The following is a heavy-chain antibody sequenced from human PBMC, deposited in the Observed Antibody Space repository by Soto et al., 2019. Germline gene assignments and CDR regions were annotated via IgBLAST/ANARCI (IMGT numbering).Heavy chain of an antibody. D-gene: IGHD6-19*01. CDR2: ISYDGSNK. J-gene: IGHJ4*02. Sequence: PGGSLRLSCAASGFTFSSYGMHWVRQAPGKGLEWVAVISYDGSNKYYADSVKGRFTISRDNSKNTLYLQMNSLRAEDTAVYYCAKHIEPTYSSGWYVLDYWGQGTLVTVSS. V-gene: IGHV3-30*18. CDR1: GFTFSSYG. CDR3: AKHIEPTYSSGWYVLDY.